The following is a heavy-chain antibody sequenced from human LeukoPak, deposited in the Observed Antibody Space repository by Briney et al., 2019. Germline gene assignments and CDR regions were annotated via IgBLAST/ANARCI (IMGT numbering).Heavy chain of an antibody. D-gene: IGHD1-26*01. CDR3: ARGGYSGSYYSPFDY. Sequence: SETLSLTRAAHGGSSSGYYWSWLHQPPGKGLERNGEINHSGSTNYNPSLKSRVTISVDKSKNQFSLKLSSVPAADTAVYYCARGGYSGSYYSPFDYWGQGTLVTVSS. CDR1: GGSSSGYY. V-gene: IGHV4-34*01. CDR2: INHSGST. J-gene: IGHJ4*02.